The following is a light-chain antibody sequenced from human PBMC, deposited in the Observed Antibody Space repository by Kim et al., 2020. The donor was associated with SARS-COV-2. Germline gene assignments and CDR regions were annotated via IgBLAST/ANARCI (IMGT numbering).Light chain of an antibody. CDR2: ANT. Sequence: RVTISFTGTSSNLGAGYDVHWYQQLPGTAPKLLIYANTNRPSGVPRRFSGSKSDTSASLAITGLQAEDEADYYCQSYDSSLSGFWVFGGGTQLTVL. CDR1: SSNLGAGYD. CDR3: QSYDSSLSGFWV. J-gene: IGLJ3*02. V-gene: IGLV1-40*01.